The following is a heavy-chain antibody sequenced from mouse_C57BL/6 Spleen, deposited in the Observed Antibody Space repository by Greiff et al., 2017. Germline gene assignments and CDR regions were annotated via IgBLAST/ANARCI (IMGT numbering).Heavy chain of an antibody. CDR3: AISTTVEETWFAY. CDR2: INPSTGGT. J-gene: IGHJ3*01. V-gene: IGHV1-42*01. Sequence: VQLQQSGPELVKPGSSVKISCKASGYSFTGYYMNWVKQSPEKSLEWIGEINPSTGGTTYNQKFKAKATLTVDKSSSTAYMQLKSLTSEDSAVYYWAISTTVEETWFAYGGQETLGTVAA. D-gene: IGHD1-1*01. CDR1: GYSFTGYY.